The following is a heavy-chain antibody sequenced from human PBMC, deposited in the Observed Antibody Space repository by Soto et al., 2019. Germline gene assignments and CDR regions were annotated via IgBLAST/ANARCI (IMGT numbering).Heavy chain of an antibody. J-gene: IGHJ4*02. Sequence: EVQLGESGGGLVQTWGSLRLSCAASGFTFSSYAMSWVRQTPGTGLEWVSAISVSGGSTYYADSVKVRFTISRDKSKNTLYLQMNSLRAEDTAVYYFAKHLKLDTATGFDYLCQGTLVTVSS. CDR3: AKHLKLDTATGFDY. D-gene: IGHD2-15*01. V-gene: IGHV3-23*04. CDR1: GFTFSSYA. CDR2: ISVSGGST.